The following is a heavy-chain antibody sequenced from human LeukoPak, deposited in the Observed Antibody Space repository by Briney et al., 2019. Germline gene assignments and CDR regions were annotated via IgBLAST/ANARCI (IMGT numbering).Heavy chain of an antibody. D-gene: IGHD4-11*01. CDR2: ISSSSSYI. CDR3: AKEGFDYSNWDY. V-gene: IGHV3-21*04. CDR1: GFTFSSYS. J-gene: IGHJ4*02. Sequence: PGGSLRLSCAASGFTFSSYSMNWVRQAPGKGLEWVSSISSSSSYIYYADSVKGRFTISRDNAKNSLYLQMNSLRAEDTAVYYCAKEGFDYSNWDYWGQGTLVTVSS.